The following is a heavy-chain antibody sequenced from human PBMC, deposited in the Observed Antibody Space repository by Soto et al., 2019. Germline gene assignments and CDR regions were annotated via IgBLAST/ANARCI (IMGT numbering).Heavy chain of an antibody. D-gene: IGHD2-15*01. CDR1: GFTFSSYA. J-gene: IGHJ4*02. CDR3: ARKNIHNGFYDS. CDR2: LYGSGDIT. V-gene: IGHV3-23*01. Sequence: EVQLLESGGGLVQPGGSLRLSCAASGFTFSSYAMTWVRQAPGKGLEWVSGLYGSGDITFYADSVRGRFTVSRDNSKNTLSLQMNSLRAEDTAVYYCARKNIHNGFYDSWGQGTLVTVSS.